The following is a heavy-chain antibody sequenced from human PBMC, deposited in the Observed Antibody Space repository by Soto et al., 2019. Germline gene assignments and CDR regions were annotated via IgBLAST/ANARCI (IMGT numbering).Heavy chain of an antibody. CDR2: ISAYNGNT. Sequence: QVQLVQSGAEVKKPGASVKISCKASGYTFTSYGISWVRQAPGQGLEWMGWISAYNGNTNYAQKLQGRVTMTTDTSTSTAYMELRSLRSDDTAVYYCARAPQGVYSYGYWGYWGQGTLVTVSS. D-gene: IGHD5-18*01. J-gene: IGHJ4*02. V-gene: IGHV1-18*01. CDR1: GYTFTSYG. CDR3: ARAPQGVYSYGYWGY.